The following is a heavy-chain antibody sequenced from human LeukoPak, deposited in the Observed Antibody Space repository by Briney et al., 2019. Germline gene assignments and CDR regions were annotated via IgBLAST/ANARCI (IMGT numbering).Heavy chain of an antibody. CDR2: ISGSGGST. J-gene: IGHJ4*02. D-gene: IGHD6-19*01. Sequence: PGGSLRLSCAASGFTFSSYAMSWVRQAPGKGLEWVSAISGSGGSTYYTDSVKGRFTISRDNSKNTLYLQMNSLRAEDTAVYYCANKAYSSGWYYFDYWGQGTLVTVSS. V-gene: IGHV3-23*01. CDR1: GFTFSSYA. CDR3: ANKAYSSGWYYFDY.